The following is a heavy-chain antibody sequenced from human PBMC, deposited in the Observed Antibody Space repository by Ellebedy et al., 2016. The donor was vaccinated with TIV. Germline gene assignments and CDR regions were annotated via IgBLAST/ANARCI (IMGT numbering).Heavy chain of an antibody. D-gene: IGHD3-10*01. V-gene: IGHV4-31*03. Sequence: LRLSXTVSGGSISSGGYYWSWIRQHPGKGLEWIGYIYYSGSTYYNPSLKSRVTISVDTSKNQFSLKLSSVTAADTAVYYCARDSVPNAFDIWGQGTMVTVSS. CDR1: GGSISSGGYY. CDR3: ARDSVPNAFDI. J-gene: IGHJ3*02. CDR2: IYYSGST.